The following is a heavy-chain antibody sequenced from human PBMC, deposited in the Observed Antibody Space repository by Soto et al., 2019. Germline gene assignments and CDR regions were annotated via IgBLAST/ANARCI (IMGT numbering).Heavy chain of an antibody. CDR3: AKVKTFWSGYYTGIAYYFGMDV. D-gene: IGHD3-3*01. CDR2: ISYDGSNT. J-gene: IGHJ6*02. Sequence: QVQLVESGGGVVQPGRSLRLSCAASGFSFSSYGMHWVRQASGKGLEWVVVISYDGSNTYYAASVKCRCTISRDNSKNKLYLQMNSLRAEDTAVYYCAKVKTFWSGYYTGIAYYFGMDVWGQGTTVTVSS. CDR1: GFSFSSYG. V-gene: IGHV3-30*18.